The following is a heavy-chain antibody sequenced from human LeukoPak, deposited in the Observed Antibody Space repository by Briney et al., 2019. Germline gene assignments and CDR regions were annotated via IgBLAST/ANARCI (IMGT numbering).Heavy chain of an antibody. V-gene: IGHV3-23*01. D-gene: IGHD6-13*01. J-gene: IGHJ6*02. CDR2: ISGSGGST. CDR3: AKVTAAAGAYYYYGMDV. CDR1: GFTFSSYA. Sequence: GGSLSLSCAASGFTFSSYAMSWVRQAPGKGLEWVSAISGSGGSTYYADSVKGRFTISRDNSKNTLYLQMNSLRAEDTAVYYCAKVTAAAGAYYYYGMDVWGQGTTVTVSS.